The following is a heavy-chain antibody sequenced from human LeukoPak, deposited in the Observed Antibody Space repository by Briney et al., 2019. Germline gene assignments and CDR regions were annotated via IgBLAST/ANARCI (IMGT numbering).Heavy chain of an antibody. CDR1: GGSISNYY. CDR2: MHSSGST. J-gene: IGHJ4*02. Sequence: SETLSLTCTVSGGSISNYYWSWIRQPPGKGLEWIGCMHSSGSTTYNLSLKSRLTMSIDTSKNQLSLKMRSVTTADTAVYYCARDIRIVGATLYFDYWGQGTWSPSPQ. D-gene: IGHD1-26*01. V-gene: IGHV4-59*01. CDR3: ARDIRIVGATLYFDY.